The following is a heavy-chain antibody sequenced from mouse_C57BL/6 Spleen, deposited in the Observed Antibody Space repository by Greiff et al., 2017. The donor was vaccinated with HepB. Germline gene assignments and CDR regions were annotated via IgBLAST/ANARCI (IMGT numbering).Heavy chain of an antibody. J-gene: IGHJ3*01. CDR3: ARSNYYSNYEGAWFAY. V-gene: IGHV1-18*01. CDR1: GYTFTDYN. CDR2: INPNNGGT. D-gene: IGHD2-5*01. Sequence: VQLQQSGPELVKPGASVKIPCKASGYTFTDYNMDWVKQSHGKSLEWIGDINPNNGGTIYNQKFKGKATLTVDKSSSTAYMELRSLTSEDTAVYYCARSNYYSNYEGAWFAYWGQGTLVTVSA.